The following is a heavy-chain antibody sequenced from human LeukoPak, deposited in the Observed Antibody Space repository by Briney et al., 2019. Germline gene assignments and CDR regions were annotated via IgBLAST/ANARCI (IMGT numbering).Heavy chain of an antibody. J-gene: IGHJ3*02. CDR3: ARDVPTVQLWRTDAFDI. V-gene: IGHV4-4*08. Sequence: PSETLSLTCTVSGDSISNYYWSWIRQPPGKGLEWIGYFSSSGSTNYNPSLESRVTISVDTSKNQFSLKLTSVTAADTAVYYCARDVPTVQLWRTDAFDIWGQGTMVTVSS. CDR1: GDSISNYY. D-gene: IGHD5-18*01. CDR2: FSSSGST.